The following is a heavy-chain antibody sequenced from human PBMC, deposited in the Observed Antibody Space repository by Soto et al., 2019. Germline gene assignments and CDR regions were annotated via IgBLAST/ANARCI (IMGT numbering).Heavy chain of an antibody. D-gene: IGHD4-17*01. J-gene: IGHJ5*02. V-gene: IGHV3-33*01. Sequence: QVQLVESGGGVVQPGRSLRLSCAAPGFTFSSYGMHWVRQAPGKGLEWVAVIWYDGSNKYYADSVKGRFTISRDNSKNSLYMQMKSLRAEDTAVYYCARDVGGATVTSWFDPWGQGTLVTVSS. CDR2: IWYDGSNK. CDR1: GFTFSSYG. CDR3: ARDVGGATVTSWFDP.